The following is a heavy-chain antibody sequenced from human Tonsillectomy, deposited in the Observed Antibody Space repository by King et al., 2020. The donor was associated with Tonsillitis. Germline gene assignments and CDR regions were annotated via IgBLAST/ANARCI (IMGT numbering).Heavy chain of an antibody. D-gene: IGHD1-26*01. CDR3: ARQIGSLGVGEFDY. J-gene: IGHJ4*02. V-gene: IGHV4-59*08. CDR2: IYYSGST. Sequence: QLQESGPGLVKPSETLSLTCTVSGGSISSYYWSWIRQPPGKGLEWIGYIYYSGSTNYNPSLKSRVTISVDTSKNQFSLKLSSVTAADTAVYYCARQIGSLGVGEFDYWGQGTLVTVSS. CDR1: GGSISSYY.